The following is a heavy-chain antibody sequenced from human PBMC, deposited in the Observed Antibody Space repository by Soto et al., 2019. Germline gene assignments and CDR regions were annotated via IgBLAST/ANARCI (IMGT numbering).Heavy chain of an antibody. D-gene: IGHD2-15*01. Sequence: SVKVSCKASGFTFTSSAVQWVREARGQRLEGIGWIVVGSGNTNYAQKFQERVTITRDMSTSTAYMELSSLRSEDTAVYYCAAGLGYCSGGSCPDYYYYYGMDVWGQGTTVTVSS. V-gene: IGHV1-58*01. J-gene: IGHJ6*02. CDR1: GFTFTSSA. CDR3: AAGLGYCSGGSCPDYYYYYGMDV. CDR2: IVVGSGNT.